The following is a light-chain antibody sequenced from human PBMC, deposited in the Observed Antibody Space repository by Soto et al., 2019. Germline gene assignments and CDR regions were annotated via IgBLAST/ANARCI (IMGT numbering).Light chain of an antibody. CDR2: DAS. CDR3: QQYGSSGT. Sequence: EIVLTQSPATLSLSPGERATLSFRASQSVSRHLAWYQQKPGQAPRLLIYDASNRATGIPARFSGSGSGTDFTLTISRLEPEDFAVYYCQQYGSSGTFGQGTKVDIK. V-gene: IGKV3-11*01. CDR1: QSVSRH. J-gene: IGKJ1*01.